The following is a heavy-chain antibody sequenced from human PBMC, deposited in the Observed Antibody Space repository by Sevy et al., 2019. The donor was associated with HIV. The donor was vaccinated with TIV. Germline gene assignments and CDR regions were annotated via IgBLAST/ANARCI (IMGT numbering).Heavy chain of an antibody. CDR1: GGSFSGYY. J-gene: IGHJ4*02. Sequence: SETLSLTCAVYGGSFSGYYWSWIRQPPGKGLEWIGEMNHSGSTNYNPSLKSRVTISVDTSKNQFSLKLSSVTAADTAVYYCARRGSSAYYFDYWGQGTLVTVSS. CDR3: ARRGSSAYYFDY. CDR2: MNHSGST. V-gene: IGHV4-34*01. D-gene: IGHD1-26*01.